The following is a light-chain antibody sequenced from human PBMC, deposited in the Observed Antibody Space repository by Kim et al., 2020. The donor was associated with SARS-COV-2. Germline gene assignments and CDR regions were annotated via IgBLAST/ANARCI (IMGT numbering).Light chain of an antibody. CDR1: SNNVGERG. CDR3: SAWDSHLSAWV. Sequence: QIATLTYTENSNNVGERGAVWLQHHPGHPPKLLSDRNNKRPTGISERFSAYRSGNMASLTITGLQPEDEADYYCSAWDSHLSAWVFGGGTTLTVL. V-gene: IGLV10-54*01. CDR2: RNN. J-gene: IGLJ3*02.